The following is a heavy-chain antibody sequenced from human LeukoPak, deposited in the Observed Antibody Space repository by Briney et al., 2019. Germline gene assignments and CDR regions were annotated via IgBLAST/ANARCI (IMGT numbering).Heavy chain of an antibody. CDR2: IWYDGSNK. D-gene: IGHD6-13*01. CDR3: AKDLRAAAGTDAFDI. V-gene: IGHV3-33*06. J-gene: IGHJ3*02. CDR1: GFTFSSYG. Sequence: QPGRSLRLSCAASGFTFSSYGMHWVRQAPGKGLEWVAVIWYDGSNKYYADSVKGRFTISRDNSKNTPYLQMNSLRAEDTAVYYCAKDLRAAAGTDAFDIWGQGTMVTVSS.